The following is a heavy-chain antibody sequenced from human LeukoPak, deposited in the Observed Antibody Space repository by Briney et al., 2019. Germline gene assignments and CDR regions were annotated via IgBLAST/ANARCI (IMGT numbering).Heavy chain of an antibody. CDR1: GYTFTGYY. Sequence: ASVKVSCKASGYTFTGYYLHWVRQAPGQGLEWMGWINPNSGATNYAQNFQGRVTMTRDTSISTAYMELSRLISDDTAVYYCARDRIAGGIDYWGQGTLVTVSS. D-gene: IGHD1-26*01. J-gene: IGHJ4*02. CDR3: ARDRIAGGIDY. CDR2: INPNSGAT. V-gene: IGHV1-2*02.